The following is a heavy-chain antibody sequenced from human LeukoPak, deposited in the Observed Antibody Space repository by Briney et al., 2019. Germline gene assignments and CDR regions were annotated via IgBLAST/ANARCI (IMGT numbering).Heavy chain of an antibody. D-gene: IGHD3-10*01. CDR1: GSTFSNYW. CDR2: IYPGDSDT. Sequence: GGSLEISCQGSGSTFSNYWIGWARQMPGKGLEWIGIIYPGDSDTRYSPSFQGQVTISADKSITTAYLQWSSLKASDAAMYYCARLRDYYASGSFDYWGQGTLVTVSS. CDR3: ARLRDYYASGSFDY. V-gene: IGHV5-51*01. J-gene: IGHJ4*02.